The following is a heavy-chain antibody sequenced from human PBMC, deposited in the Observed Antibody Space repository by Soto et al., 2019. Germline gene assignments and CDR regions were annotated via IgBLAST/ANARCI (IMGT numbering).Heavy chain of an antibody. Sequence: QVQLQQWGAGLLKPSETLSLTCAVYGGSFSGYYWSWIRQHPGKGLEWIGEINHSGSTNYNPSLKSRVTISVDTSKNQFSLKLSSVTAADTAVYYCARGSLFYVRHYYYYMDVWGKGTTVTVSS. CDR3: ARGSLFYVRHYYYYMDV. CDR1: GGSFSGYY. V-gene: IGHV4-34*01. D-gene: IGHD3-16*01. J-gene: IGHJ6*03. CDR2: INHSGST.